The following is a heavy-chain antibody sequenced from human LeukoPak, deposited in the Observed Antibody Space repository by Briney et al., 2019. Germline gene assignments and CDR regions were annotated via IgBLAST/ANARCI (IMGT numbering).Heavy chain of an antibody. CDR3: ARGRVARSPFFDY. Sequence: SETLSLTCAVYGGSFSGYYWSWIRQPPGKGLEWIGQIYHSGSTDYNPSLKSRVTISVDTSKNQFSLKLSSVTAADTAVYYCARGRVARSPFFDYWGQGTLVTVSS. CDR2: IYHSGST. CDR1: GGSFSGYY. D-gene: IGHD2-15*01. J-gene: IGHJ4*02. V-gene: IGHV4-34*01.